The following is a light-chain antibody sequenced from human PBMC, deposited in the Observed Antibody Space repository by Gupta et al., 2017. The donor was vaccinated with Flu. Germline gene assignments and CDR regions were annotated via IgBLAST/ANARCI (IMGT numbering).Light chain of an antibody. J-gene: IGKJ3*01. CDR1: EDISNY. Sequence: DRVAITCHANEDISNYLNWYQQKPGKAPKLLIYEASTLETGVPSRFSGTGSGTEFTLTISSLQAEDTATYYCQQFDDGPHISFGPGTKVDV. CDR3: QQFDDGPHIS. V-gene: IGKV1-33*01. CDR2: EAS.